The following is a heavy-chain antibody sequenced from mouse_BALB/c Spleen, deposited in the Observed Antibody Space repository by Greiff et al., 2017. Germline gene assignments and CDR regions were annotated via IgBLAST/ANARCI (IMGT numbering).Heavy chain of an antibody. V-gene: IGHV5-4*02. J-gene: IGHJ3*01. CDR2: ISDGGSYT. CDR1: GFTFSDYY. Sequence: EVHVVESGGGLVKPGGSLKLSCAASGFTFSDYYMYWVRQTPEKRLEWVATISDGGSYTYYPDSVKGRFTISRDNAKNNLYLQMSSLKSEDTAMYYCARELTGTAYWGQGTLVTVSA. CDR3: ARELTGTAY. D-gene: IGHD4-1*01.